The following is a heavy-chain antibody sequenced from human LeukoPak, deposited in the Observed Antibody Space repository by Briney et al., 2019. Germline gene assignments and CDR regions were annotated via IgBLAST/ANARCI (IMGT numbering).Heavy chain of an antibody. J-gene: IGHJ6*03. CDR1: GYSTSSGYY. Sequence: PSETLSLTCAVSGYSTSSGYYWGWIRQPPGKGLEWIGSIYHSGSTYYNPSLKSRVTISVDTSKNQFSLKLSSVTAADTAVYYCARHASYDHYYYYYYMDVWGKGTTVTVSS. D-gene: IGHD3-3*01. CDR3: ARHASYDHYYYYYYMDV. V-gene: IGHV4-38-2*01. CDR2: IYHSGST.